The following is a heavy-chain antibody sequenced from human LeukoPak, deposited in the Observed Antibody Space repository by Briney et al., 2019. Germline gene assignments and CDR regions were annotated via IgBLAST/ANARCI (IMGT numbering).Heavy chain of an antibody. CDR1: GGSFSGYY. D-gene: IGHD3-10*01. J-gene: IGHJ6*02. CDR3: ARGRSGITMVRGVAYYYGMDV. CDR2: INHSGST. Sequence: SETLSLTCAVDGGSFSGYYWRWIRQPPGKGREWGGEINHSGSTNYNPSLKSRVTISAATSKNQFSLKLSSVTAADPAVYYCARGRSGITMVRGVAYYYGMDVWGQGTTVTVSS. V-gene: IGHV4-34*01.